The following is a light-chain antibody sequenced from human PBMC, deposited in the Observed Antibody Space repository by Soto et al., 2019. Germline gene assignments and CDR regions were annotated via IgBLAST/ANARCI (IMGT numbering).Light chain of an antibody. J-gene: IGKJ1*01. Sequence: DIVLTQSPGSLSLSPGERATLSCRASHSVDSSFFAWYQQKPGQAPRLLIYGASKRATGTPDRFSGSVSGTDFPLTITRLEPEDFAVYYCQQYVSSVTFGQGTKVEIK. CDR1: HSVDSSF. CDR3: QQYVSSVT. CDR2: GAS. V-gene: IGKV3-20*01.